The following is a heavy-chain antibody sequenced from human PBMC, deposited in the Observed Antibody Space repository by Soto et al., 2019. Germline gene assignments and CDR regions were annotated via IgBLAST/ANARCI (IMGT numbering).Heavy chain of an antibody. CDR2: LNPNTGAT. CDR1: GYTFNAYY. Sequence: ASVKVSCKASGYTFNAYYMHWVRQAPGQGLEWMGWLNPNTGATHYAQKFHGRVTMTSDTSINTAYVELSSLRSDDTAVYYCAXDYNIRTPYSGSWRVGYWGQGTRFTVTS. D-gene: IGHD1-26*01. V-gene: IGHV1-2*02. CDR3: AXDYNIRTPYSGSWRVGY. J-gene: IGHJ4*02.